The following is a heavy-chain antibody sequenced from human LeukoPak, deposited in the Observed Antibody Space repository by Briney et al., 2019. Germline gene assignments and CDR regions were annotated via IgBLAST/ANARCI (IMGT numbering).Heavy chain of an antibody. CDR2: IYSSGST. CDR3: ARRYYDSSGYYYFDY. J-gene: IGHJ4*02. V-gene: IGHV4-4*07. CDR1: GGSIRSYY. D-gene: IGHD3-22*01. Sequence: SETLSLTCTVSGGSIRSYYWGWIRQPAGKGLEWIGRIYSSGSTNYNPSLKSRVTISVDTSKNQFSLKLSSVTAADTAVYYCARRYYDSSGYYYFDYWGQGTLVTVSS.